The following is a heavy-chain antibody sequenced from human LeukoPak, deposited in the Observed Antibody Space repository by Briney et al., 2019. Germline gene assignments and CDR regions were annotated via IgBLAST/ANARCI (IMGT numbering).Heavy chain of an antibody. D-gene: IGHD1-26*01. CDR3: ARDQSIAGPTTADY. J-gene: IGHJ4*02. CDR1: GFTFSRVW. Sequence: SRGSMRLSCGATGFTFSRVWMHWVRQAPGKGLVWVSRINTDGSNTIYADSVKGRFTISGDNAKNTLYLQMNSLRAEDTAVYYCARDQSIAGPTTADYWGQGTLVTVSS. V-gene: IGHV3-74*01. CDR2: INTDGSNT.